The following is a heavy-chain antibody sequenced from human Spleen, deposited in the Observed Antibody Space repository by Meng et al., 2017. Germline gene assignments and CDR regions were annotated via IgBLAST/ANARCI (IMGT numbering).Heavy chain of an antibody. Sequence: GGSLRLSCAASEFTFFSYAMSWVRQAPGKGLEWVSGISGSGGNTYHADSVKGRFIISRDNSKDTFYLQMNSLRAKDTAVYYCANDAGCTTGTMFDRWGQGTLVTVSS. CDR1: EFTFFSYA. CDR2: ISGSGGNT. CDR3: ANDAGCTTGTMFDR. V-gene: IGHV3-23*01. D-gene: IGHD4-17*01. J-gene: IGHJ5*02.